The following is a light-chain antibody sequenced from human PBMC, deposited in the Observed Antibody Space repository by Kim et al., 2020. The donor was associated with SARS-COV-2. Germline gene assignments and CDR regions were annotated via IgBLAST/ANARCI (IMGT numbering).Light chain of an antibody. CDR2: AAS. Sequence: GRDLPSGKSHQSVGISLAWYQQKPGRATRLLIYAASTRATGIPARFSGSGSGTEFTLTISSLLSEDYAVYYCQQYNNWPLLLTFGGGTKVDIK. CDR1: QSVGIS. J-gene: IGKJ4*01. V-gene: IGKV3-15*01. CDR3: QQYNNWPLLLT.